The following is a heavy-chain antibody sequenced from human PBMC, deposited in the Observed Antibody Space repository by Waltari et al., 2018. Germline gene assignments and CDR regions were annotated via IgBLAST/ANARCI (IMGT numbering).Heavy chain of an antibody. Sequence: QLQLQESGPGLVKSSETLSLPCTVSGAPISSSSYYWGWIRQSPGKGLEWIGCWYYNGTTYYHPSLKGRVTISVDTSKKQFFLKLSSVTASDTAMYYCARYPAVVYAKVGPWGQGTLVIVSS. D-gene: IGHD2-8*02. CDR1: GAPISSSSYY. CDR2: WYYNGTT. V-gene: IGHV4-39*01. J-gene: IGHJ5*02. CDR3: ARYPAVVYAKVGP.